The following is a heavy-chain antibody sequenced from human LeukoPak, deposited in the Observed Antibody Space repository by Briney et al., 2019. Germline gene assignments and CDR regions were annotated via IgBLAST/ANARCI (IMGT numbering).Heavy chain of an antibody. CDR2: IYYSGST. CDR3: ARGGMATFY. CDR1: GGSISSSSYY. Sequence: SETLSLTCTVSGGSISSSSYYWGWIRQPPGKGLEWIGSIYYSGSTYYNPSLKSRVTISVDTSKNQFSLKLSSVTAADTAVYYCARGGMATFYWGQGTLVTVSS. V-gene: IGHV4-39*07. D-gene: IGHD5-24*01. J-gene: IGHJ4*02.